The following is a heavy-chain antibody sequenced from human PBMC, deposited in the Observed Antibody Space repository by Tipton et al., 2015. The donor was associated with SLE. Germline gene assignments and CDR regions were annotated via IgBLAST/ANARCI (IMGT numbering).Heavy chain of an antibody. J-gene: IGHJ2*01. CDR3: AREGRQLVYFDL. V-gene: IGHV4-59*01. CDR1: GGSISSYY. D-gene: IGHD6-13*01. Sequence: LRLSCTVSGGSISSYYWSWIRQPPGKGLEWIGYIYYSGSTNYNPSLKSRVTISVDTSKNQFSLKLSSVTAADTAVYYCAREGRQLVYFDLWGRGTLVTVSS. CDR2: IYYSGST.